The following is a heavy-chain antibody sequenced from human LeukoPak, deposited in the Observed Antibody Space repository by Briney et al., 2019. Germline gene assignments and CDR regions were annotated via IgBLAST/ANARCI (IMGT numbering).Heavy chain of an antibody. CDR2: INHSGST. Sequence: PSETLSLTCAVSGGSISSGGYSWSWIRQPPGKGLEWIGEINHSGSTNYDPSLKSRVTISVDTSKNQFSLKLSSVTAADTAVYYCARGSIVVVKRFDYWGQGTLVTVSS. CDR1: GGSISSGGYS. J-gene: IGHJ4*02. D-gene: IGHD3-22*01. V-gene: IGHV4-34*01. CDR3: ARGSIVVVKRFDY.